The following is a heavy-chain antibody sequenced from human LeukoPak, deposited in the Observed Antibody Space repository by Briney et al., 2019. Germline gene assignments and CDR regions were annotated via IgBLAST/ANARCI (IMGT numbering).Heavy chain of an antibody. V-gene: IGHV3-9*01. D-gene: IGHD6-13*01. CDR1: GFTFDDYA. Sequence: GGSLRLSCAASGFTFDDYAMHWVRQAPGKGLEWVSGISWNSGSIGYADSVKGRFTISRDNAKNSLYLQMNSLRAEDTALYYCAKDRAAAVLYYFDYWGQGTLVTVSS. CDR3: AKDRAAAVLYYFDY. CDR2: ISWNSGSI. J-gene: IGHJ4*02.